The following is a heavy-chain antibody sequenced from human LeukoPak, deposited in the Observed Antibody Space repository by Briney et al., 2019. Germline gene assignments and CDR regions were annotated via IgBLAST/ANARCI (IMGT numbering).Heavy chain of an antibody. Sequence: GGSLRLSCAASGFTFSSYGMSWVRQAPGKGLEWVSAISGSGGSTYYADSVKGRFTISRDKPKNTLYLQMNSLRAEDTAVYYCAKDHSSGWPYCFPYWGQGTLVTVSS. D-gene: IGHD6-19*01. J-gene: IGHJ4*02. CDR2: ISGSGGST. CDR1: GFTFSSYG. CDR3: AKDHSSGWPYCFPY. V-gene: IGHV3-23*01.